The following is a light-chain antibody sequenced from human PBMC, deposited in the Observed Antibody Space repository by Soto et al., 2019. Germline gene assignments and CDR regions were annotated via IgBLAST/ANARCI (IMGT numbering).Light chain of an antibody. CDR1: QSVSTW. CDR3: QQYDTYVWT. J-gene: IGKJ1*01. CDR2: KAS. V-gene: IGKV1-5*03. Sequence: DIQMTQSPSTLSASVGDRVTITCRASQSVSTWLAWYQQKPGKAPKLLIYKASSLESGVPSRFGGSASGTEFTLTISSLQPDDFATYYCQQYDTYVWTFGQGTKVEVK.